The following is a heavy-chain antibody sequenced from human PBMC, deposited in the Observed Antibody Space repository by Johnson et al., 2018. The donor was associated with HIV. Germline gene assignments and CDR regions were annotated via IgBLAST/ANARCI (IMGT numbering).Heavy chain of an antibody. D-gene: IGHD1-26*01. V-gene: IGHV3-38-3*01. Sequence: VQLVESRGVLLQPGGSLRLSCAASGFTVSSNAMSWVRQAPGKGLEWVTSISGGSTYYADSVKGRFTISRDNSKNTLYLQMNSLRAEDTAVYYCVREPRPPNAFDIWGQGTMVTVSS. CDR3: VREPRPPNAFDI. CDR2: ISGGST. J-gene: IGHJ3*02. CDR1: GFTVSSNA.